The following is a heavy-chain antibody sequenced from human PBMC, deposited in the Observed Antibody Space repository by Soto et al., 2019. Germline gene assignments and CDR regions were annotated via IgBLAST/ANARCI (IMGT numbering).Heavy chain of an antibody. Sequence: GASVKVSCKASGYTFTSYDINWVRQATGQGLEWMGWMNPNSGNTGYAQKLQGRVTMTRNTSISTAYMELSSLRSEDTAVYYCARGRYDFWSGSDAFDIWGQGTMVTVS. V-gene: IGHV1-8*01. D-gene: IGHD3-3*01. CDR3: ARGRYDFWSGSDAFDI. CDR1: GYTFTSYD. J-gene: IGHJ3*02. CDR2: MNPNSGNT.